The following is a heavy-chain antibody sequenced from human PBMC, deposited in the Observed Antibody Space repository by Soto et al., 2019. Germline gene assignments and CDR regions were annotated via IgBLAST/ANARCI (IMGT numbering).Heavy chain of an antibody. CDR2: ISGSGGST. CDR1: GFTFSSYA. J-gene: IGHJ6*02. Sequence: EVQLLESVGGLVQPGGSLRLSCAASGFTFSSYAMSWVRQAPGKGLEWVSAISGSGGSTYYADSVKGRFTISRDNSKNTLYLQMNSLRAEDTAVYYCAKDGPVELWLRPLGYGMDVWGQGTTVTVSS. CDR3: AKDGPVELWLRPLGYGMDV. V-gene: IGHV3-23*01. D-gene: IGHD5-18*01.